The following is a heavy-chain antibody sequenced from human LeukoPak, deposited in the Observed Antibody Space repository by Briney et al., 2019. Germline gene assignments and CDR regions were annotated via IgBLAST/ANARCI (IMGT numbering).Heavy chain of an antibody. CDR1: GITFSNHG. J-gene: IGHJ4*02. V-gene: IGHV3-23*01. Sequence: PGGSLRLSCALSGITFSNHGMSWVRQAPGKGLEWVSAISDGGSSTYYADSVKGRFTTSRDNSKNTLYLQMNSLTAEDTAVYYCAKRVRYGSGNYHFDHWGQGTLVTVSS. CDR2: ISDGGSST. CDR3: AKRVRYGSGNYHFDH. D-gene: IGHD3-10*01.